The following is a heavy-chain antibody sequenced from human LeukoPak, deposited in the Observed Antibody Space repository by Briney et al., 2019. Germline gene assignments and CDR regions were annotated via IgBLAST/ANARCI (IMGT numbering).Heavy chain of an antibody. CDR2: ISVSGNT. CDR3: AKAHYDSSGYPYNFDY. Sequence: GGSLRLSCAASGFTLSSYAMSWVRQGPGKGLEWVSAISVSGNTYHADSVKGRFTISRDSSKNTLYLQMNSLRAEDTAVYYCAKAHYDSSGYPYNFDYWGQGTLVTVSS. J-gene: IGHJ4*02. CDR1: GFTLSSYA. V-gene: IGHV3-23*01. D-gene: IGHD3-22*01.